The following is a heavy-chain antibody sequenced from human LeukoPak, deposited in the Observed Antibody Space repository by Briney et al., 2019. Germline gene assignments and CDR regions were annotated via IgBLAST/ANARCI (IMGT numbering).Heavy chain of an antibody. Sequence: SGGSLRLSCAASGFTFSSYAMSWVRQAPGKGLEWVSAISGSGGSTYYADSVKGRFTISRDNAKNSLYLQMNSLRAEDTAVYYCAREGTYDPYYYDSSGYSESVDYWGQGTLVTVSS. D-gene: IGHD3-22*01. V-gene: IGHV3-23*01. CDR2: ISGSGGST. J-gene: IGHJ4*02. CDR3: AREGTYDPYYYDSSGYSESVDY. CDR1: GFTFSSYA.